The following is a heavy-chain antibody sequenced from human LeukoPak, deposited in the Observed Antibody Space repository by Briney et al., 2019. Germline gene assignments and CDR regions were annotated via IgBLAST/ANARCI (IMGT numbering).Heavy chain of an antibody. V-gene: IGHV1-46*01. Sequence: GASVKVSCKASGYTFTNYYFHWVRQAPGQGLEWMGIINPSGGSTSYAQKFQGRVTMTRDTSISTAYMELSRLRSDDTAVYYCAKTKNYYSYYLDVWGKGTTVTVSS. J-gene: IGHJ6*03. CDR3: AKTKNYYSYYLDV. CDR2: INPSGGST. D-gene: IGHD1-14*01. CDR1: GYTFTNYY.